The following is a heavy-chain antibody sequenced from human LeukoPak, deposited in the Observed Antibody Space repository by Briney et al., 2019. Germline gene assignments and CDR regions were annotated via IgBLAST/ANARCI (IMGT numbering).Heavy chain of an antibody. CDR1: GITFSSHA. Sequence: GGSLRLSCAASGITFSSHAMSWVRQAPGKGLVWVSLISGSGGHTYYGDSVKGRFTISRDNSTNRLYLQMNSLRPEDTAVYYCAKGGAATMRDGYNYYYYYMEVWGRGTTVTVSS. V-gene: IGHV3-23*01. J-gene: IGHJ6*03. CDR2: ISGSGGHT. CDR3: AKGGAATMRDGYNYYYYYMEV. D-gene: IGHD5-24*01.